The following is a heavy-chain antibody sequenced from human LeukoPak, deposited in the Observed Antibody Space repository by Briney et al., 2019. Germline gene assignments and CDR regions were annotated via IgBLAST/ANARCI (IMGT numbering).Heavy chain of an antibody. CDR3: VRAKYGEFDY. CDR1: GYSISSGYY. J-gene: IGHJ4*02. V-gene: IGHV4-38-2*02. D-gene: IGHD3-10*01. CDR2: IYHSGST. Sequence: SETLSLTCTVSGYSISSGYYWGWIRQPPGKGLEWIGSIYHSGSTYYNPSLKSRVTISVDTSKNQFSLKLSSVTAADTAVYYCVRAKYGEFDYWGQGTLVTVSS.